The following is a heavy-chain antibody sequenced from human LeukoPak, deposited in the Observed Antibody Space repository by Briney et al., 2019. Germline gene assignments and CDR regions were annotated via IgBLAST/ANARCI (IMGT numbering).Heavy chain of an antibody. J-gene: IGHJ4*02. D-gene: IGHD3-22*01. CDR3: ASGAAYYYDSSGYYN. V-gene: IGHV3-7*01. CDR2: IKQDGSEK. CDR1: GFTFSSYW. Sequence: PGGSLRLSCAASGFTFSSYWMSWVRQAPGKGLEWVANIKQDGSEKYYVDSVKGRFTISRDNAKNSLYLQMNSLRAEDTAVYYCASGAAYYYDSSGYYNWGQGTLVTVSS.